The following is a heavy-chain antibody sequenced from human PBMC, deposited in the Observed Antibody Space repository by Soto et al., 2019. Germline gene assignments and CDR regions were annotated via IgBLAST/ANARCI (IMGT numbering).Heavy chain of an antibody. CDR2: IYYSGST. J-gene: IGHJ5*02. V-gene: IGHV4-59*01. CDR1: GGSISSYY. D-gene: IGHD3-10*01. CDR3: ARVSEFSYYYGSGSSPAWFDP. Sequence: KPSETLSLTCTVSGGSISSYYWSWIRQPPGKGLDWIGYIYYSGSTNYNPSLKSRVTISVDTSKNQFSLKLSSVTAADTAVYYCARVSEFSYYYGSGSSPAWFDPWGQGTLVTVSS.